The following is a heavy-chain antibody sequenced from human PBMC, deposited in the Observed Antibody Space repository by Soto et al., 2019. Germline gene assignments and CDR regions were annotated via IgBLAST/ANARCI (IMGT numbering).Heavy chain of an antibody. CDR3: VRDKGFGEYMNNGLDP. CDR1: GFSFSTYG. CDR2: IWYDGSDK. J-gene: IGHJ5*02. D-gene: IGHD3-10*01. Sequence: QVQLVESGGGVVQPGRSLKLSCAASGFSFSTYGMHWVRQAPGKGLEWVALIWYDGSDKDYTDSVKGRFTISRDDSRKTLYLQMNNLRVEDTAVYYWVRDKGFGEYMNNGLDPWGQGTLVTVSS. V-gene: IGHV3-33*01.